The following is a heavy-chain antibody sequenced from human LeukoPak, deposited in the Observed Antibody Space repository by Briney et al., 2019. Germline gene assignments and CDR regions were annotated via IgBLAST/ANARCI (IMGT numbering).Heavy chain of an antibody. D-gene: IGHD5-24*01. CDR3: AREARGDGYITFDY. CDR1: GGSISSGGYY. V-gene: IGHV4-31*03. Sequence: SETLFLTCTVSGGSISSGGYYWSWIRQHPGKGLEWIGYIYYSGSTYYNPSLKSRVTVSVDTSKNQFSLKLSSVTAADTAVYYCAREARGDGYITFDYWGQGTLVTVSS. CDR2: IYYSGST. J-gene: IGHJ4*02.